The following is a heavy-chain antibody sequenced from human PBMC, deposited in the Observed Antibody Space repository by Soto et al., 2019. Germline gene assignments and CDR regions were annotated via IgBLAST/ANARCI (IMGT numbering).Heavy chain of an antibody. D-gene: IGHD3-22*01. Sequence: ETLSLTCTVSGGSITNYYWSWIRQPAGKGLEWIGRIYASGDTYYNPSLINRVTMSVDTSKNQFSLKLSSVTAADTAVYYCARGLYDSSGYYFDYWGQGTLVTVSS. V-gene: IGHV4-4*07. CDR2: IYASGDT. CDR1: GGSITNYY. J-gene: IGHJ4*02. CDR3: ARGLYDSSGYYFDY.